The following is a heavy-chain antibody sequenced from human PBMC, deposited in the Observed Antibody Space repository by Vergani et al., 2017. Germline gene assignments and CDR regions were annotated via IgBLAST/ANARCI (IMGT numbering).Heavy chain of an antibody. Sequence: QVQLQQWGGGLLKPSETLSLTCVVNGRSFTSYHWTWIRQSPGEGLEWVGDIDHTGRPDYNPSLKSRLTMSVDKSRNQFSLTLNSVTATDTAIYFCARVNTETNCHLYYYYYMDVWGQGTAVTVS. CDR3: ARVNTETNCHLYYYYYMDV. CDR1: GRSFTSYH. J-gene: IGHJ6*03. D-gene: IGHD4-11*01. CDR2: IDHTGRP. V-gene: IGHV4-34*01.